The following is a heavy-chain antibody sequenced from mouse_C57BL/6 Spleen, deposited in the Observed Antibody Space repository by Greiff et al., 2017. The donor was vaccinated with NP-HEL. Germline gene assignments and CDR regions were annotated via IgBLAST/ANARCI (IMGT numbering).Heavy chain of an antibody. V-gene: IGHV3-6*01. CDR1: GYSITSGYY. CDR3: ARGGGNYDAMDY. J-gene: IGHJ4*01. CDR2: ISYDGSN. D-gene: IGHD2-1*01. Sequence: EVKLMESGPGLVKPSQSLSLTCSVTGYSITSGYYWNWIRQFPGNKLEWMGYISYDGSNNYNPSLKNRISITRDTSKNQFFLKLNSVTTEDTATYYCARGGGNYDAMDYWGQGTSVTVSS.